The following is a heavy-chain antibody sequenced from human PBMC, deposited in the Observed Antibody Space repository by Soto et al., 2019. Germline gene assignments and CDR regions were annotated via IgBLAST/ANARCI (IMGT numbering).Heavy chain of an antibody. CDR2: IYATGTT. CDR1: GASISGFY. D-gene: IGHD1-1*01. V-gene: IGHV4-4*07. Sequence: SETLSLTCTVSGASISGFYWSWIRTSAGKGLEWIGRIYATGTTDYNPSLKSRVMMSVDTSKKQFSLKLRSVTAADTAVYYCVRDGTKTLRDWFDPWGQGISVTVSS. J-gene: IGHJ5*02. CDR3: VRDGTKTLRDWFDP.